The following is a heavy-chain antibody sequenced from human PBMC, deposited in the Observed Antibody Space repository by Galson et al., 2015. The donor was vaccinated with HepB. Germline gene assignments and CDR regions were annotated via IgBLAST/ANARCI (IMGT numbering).Heavy chain of an antibody. CDR1: GFTLNTYS. J-gene: IGHJ3*02. CDR3: AKDLGGGSGQSNSDAFDI. D-gene: IGHD3-3*01. CDR2: ISRNTGTI. V-gene: IGHV3-48*02. Sequence: SLRLSCAASGFTLNTYSMNWVRQAPGKGLEWVSYISRNTGTIYYPDSVKGRFTISRDNAKNSLYLQMNSLRDEDTAVYYCAKDLGGGSGQSNSDAFDIWGQGTLVTVSS.